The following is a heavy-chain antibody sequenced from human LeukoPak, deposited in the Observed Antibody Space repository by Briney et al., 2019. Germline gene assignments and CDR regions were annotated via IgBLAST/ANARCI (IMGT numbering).Heavy chain of an antibody. J-gene: IGHJ4*02. CDR1: GYTFTGYY. CDR3: ARDPVEMAAPDY. Sequence: GASVKVSCKASGYTFTGYYMHWVRQAPGQGLEWMEWINPNSGGTNYAQKFQGRVTMTRDTYISTAYMELSRLRSDDTAVYYCARDPVEMAAPDYWGQGTLVTVSS. D-gene: IGHD5-24*01. CDR2: INPNSGGT. V-gene: IGHV1-2*02.